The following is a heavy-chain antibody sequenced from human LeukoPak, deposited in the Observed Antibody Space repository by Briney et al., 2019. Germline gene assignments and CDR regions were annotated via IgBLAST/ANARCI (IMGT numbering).Heavy chain of an antibody. CDR3: VSAHTGHYDY. CDR1: GFSLSSYW. CDR2: INIEGSTT. Sequence: GGSLRLSCVASGFSLSSYWVHWVRQAPGKGLVWVSRINIEGSTTTYADSVKGRFTISRDNAKKTVSLQMNSLRAEDTAVYYCVSAHTGHYDYWGQGTLVTVSS. V-gene: IGHV3-74*03. J-gene: IGHJ4*02. D-gene: IGHD1-1*01.